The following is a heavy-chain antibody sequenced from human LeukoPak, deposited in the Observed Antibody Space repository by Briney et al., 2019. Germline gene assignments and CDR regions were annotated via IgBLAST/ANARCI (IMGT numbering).Heavy chain of an antibody. CDR1: GFTFSSYA. CDR2: ISYDGSNK. D-gene: IGHD3-22*01. J-gene: IGHJ4*02. V-gene: IGHV3-30-3*01. Sequence: PGGSLRLSCAASGFTFSSYAMHWVRQAPGKGLEWVAVISYDGSNKYYADSVKGRFTISRDNSKNTLYLQMNSLRAEDTAVYYRARDMGSGYSFDYWGQGTLVTVSS. CDR3: ARDMGSGYSFDY.